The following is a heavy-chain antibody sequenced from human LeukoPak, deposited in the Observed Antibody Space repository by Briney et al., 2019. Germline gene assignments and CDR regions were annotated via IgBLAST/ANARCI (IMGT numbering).Heavy chain of an antibody. V-gene: IGHV3-30-3*01. CDR3: AKALHYYDSRAYDN. CDR1: GFTFSSYA. Sequence: GGSLRLSCAASGFTFSSYAMHWVRQAPGKGLEWVAVISYDGSNKYYADSVKGRFTISRDNSKNTLYLQMNSLRAEDTAVYYCAKALHYYDSRAYDNWGQGTLVTVSS. CDR2: ISYDGSNK. D-gene: IGHD3-22*01. J-gene: IGHJ4*02.